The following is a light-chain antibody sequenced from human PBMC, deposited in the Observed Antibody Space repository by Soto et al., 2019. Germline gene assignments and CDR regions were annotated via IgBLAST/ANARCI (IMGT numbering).Light chain of an antibody. CDR2: DAS. CDR1: QSVSRY. J-gene: IGKJ2*01. CDR3: QQRSHWYT. Sequence: EIVLTQSPATLSLSPGERATLSCRASQSVSRYLAWYQQKPGQAPGLLIYDASNRATGIPARFSGSGSGTDFTLTISSLEPEDFAVYYCQQRSHWYTFGPGTKLEIK. V-gene: IGKV3-11*01.